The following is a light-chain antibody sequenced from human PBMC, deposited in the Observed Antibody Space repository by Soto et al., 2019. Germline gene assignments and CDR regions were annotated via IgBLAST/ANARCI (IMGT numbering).Light chain of an antibody. CDR3: QQYGSAPLFT. CDR2: GAS. J-gene: IGKJ3*01. Sequence: DIEMTQSPGTLSLSPGERATLSCRASQSVSSSYLAWYQQKPDPAHRLLIYGASSRATGIPDRFSGSGSGTDFTLTISRLQHDDVAVYYCQQYGSAPLFTFGPGTKVDIK. CDR1: QSVSSSY. V-gene: IGKV3-20*01.